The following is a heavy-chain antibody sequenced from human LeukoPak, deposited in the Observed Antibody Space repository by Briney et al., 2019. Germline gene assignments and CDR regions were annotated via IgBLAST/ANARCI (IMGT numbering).Heavy chain of an antibody. V-gene: IGHV6-1*01. CDR2: TYYRSKWYN. D-gene: IGHD3-9*01. Sequence: SQTLSLTCAISGDSVSSNSAAWNWIRQSPSRGLEWLGRTYYRSKWYNDYAVFVKSRITINPDTSKNQFSLQLNSVTPEDTAVYYCARGAYRSGYYYYGMDVWGQGTTVTVSS. CDR1: GDSVSSNSAA. CDR3: ARGAYRSGYYYYGMDV. J-gene: IGHJ6*02.